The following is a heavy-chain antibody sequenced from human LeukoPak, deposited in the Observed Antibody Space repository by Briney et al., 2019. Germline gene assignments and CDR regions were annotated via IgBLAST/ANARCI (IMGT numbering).Heavy chain of an antibody. CDR2: INPNSGGT. V-gene: IGHV1-2*02. CDR3: ARDRTGTYWGDFDY. Sequence: ASVKVSCKASGYTFTGHYMHWVRQAPGQGLEWMGWINPNSGGTNYAQIFQGRVTMTRDTSISTAYMELNRLRSDDTAVYYCARDRTGTYWGDFDYWGQGTLVTVSS. J-gene: IGHJ4*02. D-gene: IGHD1-26*01. CDR1: GYTFTGHY.